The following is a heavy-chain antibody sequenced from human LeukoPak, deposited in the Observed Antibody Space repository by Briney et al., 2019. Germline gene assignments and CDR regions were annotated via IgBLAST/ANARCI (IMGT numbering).Heavy chain of an antibody. D-gene: IGHD2-2*01. CDR1: GYNFTNYW. CDR3: ARQPASAPGLETNGFDI. J-gene: IGHJ3*02. CDR2: IYPGDSDA. Sequence: GESLKISCTGSGYNFTNYWTAWVRQVPGKGLEWMGIIYPGDSDARYSPSFQGQVTISADKSISTAYLQWSSLKPSDTPIYYCARQPASAPGLETNGFDIWGQGTMVTVSS. V-gene: IGHV5-51*01.